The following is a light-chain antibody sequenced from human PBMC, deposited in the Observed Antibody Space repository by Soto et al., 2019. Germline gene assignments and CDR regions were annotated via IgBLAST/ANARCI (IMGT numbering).Light chain of an antibody. CDR3: QQYNSIPLT. CDR1: RSISNY. CDR2: KAS. Sequence: DIQMTQSPSTLSASVGDRVTITCRASRSISNYLAWYQQKPGKAPKLLIYKASTLETGVPSRFSGSGSGTEFTPTISSLQPDDFATYCCQQYNSIPLTFGGGTKVEIK. J-gene: IGKJ4*01. V-gene: IGKV1-5*03.